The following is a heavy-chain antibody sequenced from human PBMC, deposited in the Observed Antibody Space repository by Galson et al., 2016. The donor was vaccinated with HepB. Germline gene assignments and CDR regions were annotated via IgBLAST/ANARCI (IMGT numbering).Heavy chain of an antibody. CDR3: AGLSSGWHF. V-gene: IGHV4-59*01. Sequence: SETLSLTCTVSGASISSYYWSWIRQPPGKGLEWIGYIYFTGNTNHNPSLKSRVAISLDTSKNQFSLRLNSVTTADTAVYYCAGLSSGWHFWGQGTLVTVSS. CDR2: IYFTGNT. D-gene: IGHD6-19*01. J-gene: IGHJ4*02. CDR1: GASISSYY.